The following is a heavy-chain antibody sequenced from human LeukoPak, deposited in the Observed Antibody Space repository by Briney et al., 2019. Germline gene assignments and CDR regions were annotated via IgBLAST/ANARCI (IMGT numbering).Heavy chain of an antibody. J-gene: IGHJ5*02. Sequence: GASVKVSCKASGYTFTSYYMHWVRQAPGQGLEWMGIINPSGGSTSYAQKFQGRVTMTRDTSTSTVYMELSSLRSEDTAVYYCARAEGYFDWLFAFDPWGQGTLVTVSS. CDR1: GYTFTSYY. V-gene: IGHV1-46*01. D-gene: IGHD3-9*01. CDR2: INPSGGST. CDR3: ARAEGYFDWLFAFDP.